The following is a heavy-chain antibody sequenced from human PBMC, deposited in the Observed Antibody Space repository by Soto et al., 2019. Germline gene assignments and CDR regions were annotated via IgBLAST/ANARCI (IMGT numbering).Heavy chain of an antibody. Sequence: GGSLRLSCVASGFTFSNYAMSWVRQAPGKGLEWVSAMTDSGDSAYYADSVQGRFTISRDNSRNTLYLQMNGLKAEDTAVYYCTTRHKFSYFQWGQGTLVTVSS. CDR1: GFTFSNYA. CDR3: TTRHKFSYFQ. V-gene: IGHV3-23*01. D-gene: IGHD5-18*01. CDR2: MTDSGDSA. J-gene: IGHJ4*02.